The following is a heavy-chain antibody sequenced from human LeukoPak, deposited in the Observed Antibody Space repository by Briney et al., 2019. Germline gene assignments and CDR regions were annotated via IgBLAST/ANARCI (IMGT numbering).Heavy chain of an antibody. CDR2: IYSGGST. D-gene: IGHD3-10*01. CDR1: GFTVSSNY. V-gene: IGHV3-53*01. CDR3: ARLARDCYGSGSNWDY. Sequence: GGSLRLSCAASGFTVSSNYMSWVRQAPGKGLGWVSVIYSGGSTYYADSVKGRFTISRDNSKNTLYLQMNSLRAEDTAVYYCARLARDCYGSGSNWDYWGQGTLVTVSS. J-gene: IGHJ4*02.